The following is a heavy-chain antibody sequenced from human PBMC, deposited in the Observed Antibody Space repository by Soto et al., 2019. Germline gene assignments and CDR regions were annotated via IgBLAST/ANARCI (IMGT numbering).Heavy chain of an antibody. CDR3: ARDTDWLISPFDY. Sequence: GGSLRLSCAASGFTFSSYSMNWVRQAPGKGLEWVSYISSSSTIYYADSVKGRFTISRDNAKNSLYLQMNSLRAEDTAVYYCARDTDWLISPFDYWGQGTLVTVSS. CDR2: ISSSSTI. V-gene: IGHV3-48*01. J-gene: IGHJ4*02. D-gene: IGHD3-9*01. CDR1: GFTFSSYS.